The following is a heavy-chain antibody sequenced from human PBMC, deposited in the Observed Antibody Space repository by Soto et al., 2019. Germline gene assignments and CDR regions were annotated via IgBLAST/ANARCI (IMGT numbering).Heavy chain of an antibody. V-gene: IGHV3-30-3*01. Sequence: QVQLVASGGGVVQPGRSLRLSCAASGFTFSSYAMHWVRQAPGTGLEWVAVISYDGSNKYYADSVKGRCTISRDNSKNTLYLQMNSLRAEDTAVYYCARDCHIAMIVVVMRYWGQGTLVTVSS. CDR3: ARDCHIAMIVVVMRY. CDR1: GFTFSSYA. D-gene: IGHD3-22*01. J-gene: IGHJ4*02. CDR2: ISYDGSNK.